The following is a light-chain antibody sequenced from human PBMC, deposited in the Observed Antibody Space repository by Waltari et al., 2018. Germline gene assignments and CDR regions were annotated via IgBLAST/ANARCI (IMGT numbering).Light chain of an antibody. Sequence: TQSPATLSVSPGERATLSCRASQSVSSNLAWYQQKPGQAPRLLIYGASTRATGIPARFSGSGSGTEFTLTISSLQSEDFAVYYCQQYNNWPPYTFGQGTKLEIK. CDR3: QQYNNWPPYT. CDR2: GAS. V-gene: IGKV3-15*01. J-gene: IGKJ2*01. CDR1: QSVSSN.